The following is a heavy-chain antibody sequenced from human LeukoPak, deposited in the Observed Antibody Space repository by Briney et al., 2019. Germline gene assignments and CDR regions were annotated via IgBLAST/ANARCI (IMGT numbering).Heavy chain of an antibody. CDR2: MNQDGSEI. CDR3: TRDLNSGGSC. Sequence: GGSLRLSCVGSGFTFSRYWLNWVRQAPGKGLEWVANMNQDGSEIYYLDSVKGRFTISRDNAKNSVYLQMNSLRAEDTAVYYCTRDLNSGGSCWGQGTLVTVSS. CDR1: GFTFSRYW. D-gene: IGHD2-15*01. V-gene: IGHV3-7*03. J-gene: IGHJ4*02.